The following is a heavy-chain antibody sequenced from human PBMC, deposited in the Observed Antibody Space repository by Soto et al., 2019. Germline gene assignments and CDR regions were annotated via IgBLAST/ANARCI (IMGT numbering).Heavy chain of an antibody. V-gene: IGHV3-15*01. Sequence: GSLSLSCSASGFTFSNAWMSWVRQAPGKGLEWVGRIKSKTDGGTTDYAAPVKGRFTISRDDSKNTLYLQMNSLKTEDKAVYYCTTEGIIVVGPGYGYWGQGTLVTVSS. D-gene: IGHD2-2*01. CDR1: GFTFSNAW. J-gene: IGHJ4*02. CDR3: TTEGIIVVGPGYGY. CDR2: IKSKTDGGTT.